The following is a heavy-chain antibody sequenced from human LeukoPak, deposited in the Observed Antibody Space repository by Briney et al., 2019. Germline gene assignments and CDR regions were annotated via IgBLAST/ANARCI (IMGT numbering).Heavy chain of an antibody. J-gene: IGHJ5*02. D-gene: IGHD1-26*01. CDR3: ARSLVVGATYLYH. Sequence: SGGSLRLSCAASGFTFSSYGMTWVRQAPGKGLEWVSYISSSSSTIYYADSVKGRFTISRDNAKNSLYLQLNSLRAEDTAVYYCARSLVVGATYLYHWGQGTLVTVSS. V-gene: IGHV3-48*01. CDR1: GFTFSSYG. CDR2: ISSSSSTI.